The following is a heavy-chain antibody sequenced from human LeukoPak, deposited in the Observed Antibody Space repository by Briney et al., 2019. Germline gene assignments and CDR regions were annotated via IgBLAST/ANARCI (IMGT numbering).Heavy chain of an antibody. D-gene: IGHD3-22*01. V-gene: IGHV5-51*01. Sequence: GASLQISCQGSGYSFTSYWIGWVRQLPGKGLEWMGIIYPGDSDTRYSPSFQGQVTISADKSISTAYLQWSSLKASDTAMYYCARRANFYDSSGYYYDYWGQGTLVTVSS. CDR2: IYPGDSDT. CDR1: GYSFTSYW. J-gene: IGHJ4*02. CDR3: ARRANFYDSSGYYYDY.